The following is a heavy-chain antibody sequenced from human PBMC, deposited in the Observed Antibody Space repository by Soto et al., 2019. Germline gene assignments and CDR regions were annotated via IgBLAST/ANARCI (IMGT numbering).Heavy chain of an antibody. CDR3: AKGGSSWTEWFDP. D-gene: IGHD6-13*01. V-gene: IGHV1-2*02. J-gene: IGHJ5*02. CDR2: INPSSGGT. CDR1: GYPLTAKY. Sequence: QVQLVQSGAEVKKPGASVKVSCKASGYPLTAKYLHWVRQAPGQGLEWMGWINPSSGGTEEAQKFRGRVTMTRDTSISAAYMELSMLTSDDSAVYYCAKGGSSWTEWFDPWGQGTLVTVSS.